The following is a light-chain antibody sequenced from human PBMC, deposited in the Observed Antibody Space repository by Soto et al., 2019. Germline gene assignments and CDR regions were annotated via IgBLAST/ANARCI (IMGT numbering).Light chain of an antibody. CDR2: DVT. V-gene: IGLV2-11*01. CDR1: SLDVGGFDY. Sequence: QPVLTQPRSVSGSPGQSVTISCTGTSLDVGGFDYVSWYQQHPGKAPTLIIYDVTQRPSGVPDRFSGFKSGNTASLTISGLDPGDEADYYCCSYAGIYTDLFGTGTKVTVL. J-gene: IGLJ1*01. CDR3: CSYAGIYTDL.